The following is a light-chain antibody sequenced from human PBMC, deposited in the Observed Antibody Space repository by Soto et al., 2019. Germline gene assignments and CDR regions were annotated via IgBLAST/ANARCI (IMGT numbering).Light chain of an antibody. CDR3: ASYAGTKLFV. CDR1: SSDIGRYNY. V-gene: IGLV2-8*01. CDR2: EVT. J-gene: IGLJ1*01. Sequence: QSALTQPASVSGSPGQSITISCTGTSSDIGRYNYVSWYQQFPGKAPKLMIYEVTKRPSGVPDRFSGSKSGSTASLTVSGLQADDEAEYYCASYAGTKLFVFGSGTKLTVL.